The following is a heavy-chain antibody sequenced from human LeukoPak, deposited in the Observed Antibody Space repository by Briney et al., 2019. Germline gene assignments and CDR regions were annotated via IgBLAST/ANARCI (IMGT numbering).Heavy chain of an antibody. CDR2: IYPGDSDT. J-gene: IGHJ5*02. CDR3: ARTSYYYGSGSYYIGWFDP. Sequence: GESLKISCKGSGYSFTGYWIGWVRQMPGKGLEWMGIIYPGDSDTRYSPSFQGQVTISADKSISTAYLQWSSLKASDTAMYYCARTSYYYGSGSYYIGWFDPWGQGTLVTVSS. CDR1: GYSFTGYW. D-gene: IGHD3-10*01. V-gene: IGHV5-51*01.